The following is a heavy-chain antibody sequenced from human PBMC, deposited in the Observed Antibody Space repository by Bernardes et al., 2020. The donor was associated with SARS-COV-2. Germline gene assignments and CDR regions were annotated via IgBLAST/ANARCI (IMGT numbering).Heavy chain of an antibody. Sequence: GSLRLSCVASGFTFSNYLFSWFRQAPGKGLEWVSSISGAGMYIYYGDSVRGRFTISRDNARNSLYLQMTNLRADDTATYFCARDTSRFTASMDFESWGQGTLVTVSS. CDR3: ARDTSRFTASMDFES. V-gene: IGHV3-21*01. CDR1: GFTFSNYL. J-gene: IGHJ4*02. CDR2: ISGAGMYI. D-gene: IGHD3-9*01.